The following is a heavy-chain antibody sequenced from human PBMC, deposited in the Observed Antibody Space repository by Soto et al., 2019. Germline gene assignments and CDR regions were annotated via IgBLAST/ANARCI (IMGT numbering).Heavy chain of an antibody. CDR2: INAGNGNT. J-gene: IGHJ4*02. CDR1: GYTFTSYA. Sequence: ASVQVSCKASGYTFTSYAMHWVRQAPGQRLEWMGWINAGNGNTKYSQKFQGRVTITRDTSASTAYMELSSLRSEDTAVYYCARGLAPYHFDYWGQGTLVTVSS. D-gene: IGHD6-19*01. CDR3: ARGLAPYHFDY. V-gene: IGHV1-3*01.